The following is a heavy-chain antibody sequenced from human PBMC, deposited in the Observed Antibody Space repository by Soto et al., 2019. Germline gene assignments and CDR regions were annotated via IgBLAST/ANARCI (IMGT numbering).Heavy chain of an antibody. CDR3: ARGVPVAGSGYYFDY. D-gene: IGHD2-2*01. CDR2: ISSKSSYI. J-gene: IGHJ4*02. CDR1: GITFSTYN. Sequence: EVQMVESGGGLVKPGGSLRLSCTASGITFSTYNMTWVRQAPGKGLEWVSLISSKSSYIYYADSVKGRFTISRDNAKSSLYLQMNSLRAEDTAIYYCARGVPVAGSGYYFDYWGQGTLVSVSS. V-gene: IGHV3-21*01.